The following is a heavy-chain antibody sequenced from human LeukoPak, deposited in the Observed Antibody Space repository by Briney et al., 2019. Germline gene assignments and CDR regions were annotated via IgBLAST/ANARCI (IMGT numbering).Heavy chain of an antibody. J-gene: IGHJ4*02. D-gene: IGHD5-12*01. Sequence: PGGSLRLSCAASGFTFSSYAMSWVRQAPGKGLKWVSGISGSAYSTYYADSVQGRFTISRDNSKNTLYLQMNSLRAEDTAVYYCAKEAGYSGYDYPDYWGQGTLVTVSS. CDR2: ISGSAYST. V-gene: IGHV3-23*01. CDR1: GFTFSSYA. CDR3: AKEAGYSGYDYPDY.